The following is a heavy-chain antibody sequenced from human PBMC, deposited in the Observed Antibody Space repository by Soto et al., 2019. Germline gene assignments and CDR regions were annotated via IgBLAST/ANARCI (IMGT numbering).Heavy chain of an antibody. V-gene: IGHV4-61*01. CDR1: GASVSSGSYY. D-gene: IGHD3-16*01. J-gene: IGHJ3*01. CDR2: IYYSGST. Sequence: SETLSLTCTVSGASVSSGSYYWSWIRQPPGKGLERIGDIYYSGSTNYNPSLKSRVTISLDKSKNQFSLKLSSVTAADTAVYFCTRGAWGYAFDVWGQGTMVTVSS. CDR3: TRGAWGYAFDV.